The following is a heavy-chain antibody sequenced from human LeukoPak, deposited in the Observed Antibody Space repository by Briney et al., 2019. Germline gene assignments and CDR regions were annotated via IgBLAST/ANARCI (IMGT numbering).Heavy chain of an antibody. J-gene: IGHJ4*02. D-gene: IGHD3-22*01. V-gene: IGHV3-33*01. CDR1: GFTFSSYG. CDR3: ARVLSYDSSGYYYYFDY. CDR2: IWYDGSNK. Sequence: TGGSLRLSCAASGFTFSSYGVHWVRQAPGKGLEWVAVIWYDGSNKYYADSVKGRFTISRDNSKNTLYLQMNSLRAEDTAVYYCARVLSYDSSGYYYYFDYWGQGTLVTVSS.